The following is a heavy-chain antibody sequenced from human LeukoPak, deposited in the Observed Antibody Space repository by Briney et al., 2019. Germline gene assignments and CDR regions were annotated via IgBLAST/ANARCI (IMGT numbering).Heavy chain of an antibody. CDR2: INPSGGST. Sequence: ASVKVSCKASGYTFTSYYMHWVRRAPGQGLEWMGIINPSGGSTSYAQKFQGRVTMTRDMSTSTVSMELSSLRSEDTAVYYCARDDYGGSPFDYWGQGTLVTVSS. J-gene: IGHJ4*02. V-gene: IGHV1-46*01. D-gene: IGHD4-23*01. CDR1: GYTFTSYY. CDR3: ARDDYGGSPFDY.